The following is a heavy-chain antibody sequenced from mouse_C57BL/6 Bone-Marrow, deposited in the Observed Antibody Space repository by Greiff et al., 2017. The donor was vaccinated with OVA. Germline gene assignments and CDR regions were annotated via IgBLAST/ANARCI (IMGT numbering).Heavy chain of an antibody. V-gene: IGHV1-80*01. CDR3: ARLGYYGIYAMDY. CDR2: IYPGDGDT. J-gene: IGHJ4*01. Sequence: VQLQQSGAELVKPGASVKISCKASGYAFSSYWMNWVKQRPGKGLEWIGQIYPGDGDTNYNGKFKGKATLTEDKSSSQAYMQLSSLTSEDSAVYFCARLGYYGIYAMDYWGQGTSVTVSS. D-gene: IGHD1-1*01. CDR1: GYAFSSYW.